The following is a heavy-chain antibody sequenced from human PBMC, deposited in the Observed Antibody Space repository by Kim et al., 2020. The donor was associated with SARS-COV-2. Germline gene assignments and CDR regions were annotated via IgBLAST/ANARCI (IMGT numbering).Heavy chain of an antibody. J-gene: IGHJ5*02. CDR3: ARDSSGWYWFDP. Sequence: NDAQKFQGRVTMTRDTSISTAYMELSRLRSDDTAVYYCARDSSGWYWFDPWGQGTLVTVSS. V-gene: IGHV1-2*02. D-gene: IGHD6-19*01.